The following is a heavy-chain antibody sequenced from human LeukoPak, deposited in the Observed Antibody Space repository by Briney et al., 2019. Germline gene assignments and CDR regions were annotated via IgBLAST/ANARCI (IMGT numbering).Heavy chain of an antibody. Sequence: GGSLRLSCAASGFTFSSYWMSWVRQAPGKGLEWVANIKQDGSEKYYVDSVKGRFTISRDNAKNSLYLQMNSLRAEDTAVYYCARDHGRPYSSSSHPYWGQGTLVTVSS. D-gene: IGHD6-6*01. CDR3: ARDHGRPYSSSSHPY. CDR1: GFTFSSYW. V-gene: IGHV3-7*01. J-gene: IGHJ4*02. CDR2: IKQDGSEK.